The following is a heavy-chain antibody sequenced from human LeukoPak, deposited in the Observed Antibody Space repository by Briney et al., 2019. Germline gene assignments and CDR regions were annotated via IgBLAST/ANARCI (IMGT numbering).Heavy chain of an antibody. Sequence: ASVKVSCKASESTFTSYYLHWLRQAPGQGLNWMGIINPSGGSTSYAQKFQGRVTMTRDTSTSTVYMELSSLRSEDTAVYYCARTGYSSGSYYYYYMDVWGKGTTVTVSS. CDR1: ESTFTSYY. D-gene: IGHD6-19*01. CDR2: INPSGGST. CDR3: ARTGYSSGSYYYYYMDV. J-gene: IGHJ6*03. V-gene: IGHV1-46*01.